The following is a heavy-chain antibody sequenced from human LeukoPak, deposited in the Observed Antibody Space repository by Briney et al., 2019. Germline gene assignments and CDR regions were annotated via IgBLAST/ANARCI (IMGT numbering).Heavy chain of an antibody. CDR1: GGSVSSSSYY. Sequence: PSETLSLTCTVSGGSVSSSSYYWGWIRQPPGKGLEWIGSIYYSGSTYYNPSLKSRVTISVDTSKNQFSLKLSSVTAADTAVYYCARDPIYEATTFDPWGQGTLVTVSS. CDR3: ARDPIYEATTFDP. J-gene: IGHJ5*02. D-gene: IGHD1-26*01. CDR2: IYYSGST. V-gene: IGHV4-39*07.